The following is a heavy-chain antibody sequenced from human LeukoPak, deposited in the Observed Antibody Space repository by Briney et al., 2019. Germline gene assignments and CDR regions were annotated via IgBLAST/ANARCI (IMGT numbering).Heavy chain of an antibody. D-gene: IGHD2-2*02. J-gene: IGHJ4*02. CDR2: ISSSSSYI. CDR1: GFTFSSYS. V-gene: IGHV3-21*01. Sequence: GGSLRLSCAASGFTFSSYSMNWVRQAPGKGLEWVSSISSSSSYIYCADSVKGRFTISRDNAKNSLYLQMNSLRAEDTAVYYCARDDREAAIYYFDYWGQGTLVTVSS. CDR3: ARDDREAAIYYFDY.